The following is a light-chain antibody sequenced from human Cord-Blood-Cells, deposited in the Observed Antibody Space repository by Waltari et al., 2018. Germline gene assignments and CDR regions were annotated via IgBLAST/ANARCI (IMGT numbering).Light chain of an antibody. CDR3: QQYNNWPWT. CDR1: QSVSSN. CDR2: GAS. J-gene: IGKJ1*01. Sequence: EIVMMQSPATLSVSPGERATLSCRASQSVSSNLAWYQQKPGQAPRPLIYGASTRDTGIPARFSGSGSGTEFTLTISSLQSEDFAVYYCQQYNNWPWTFGQGTKVEIK. V-gene: IGKV3-15*01.